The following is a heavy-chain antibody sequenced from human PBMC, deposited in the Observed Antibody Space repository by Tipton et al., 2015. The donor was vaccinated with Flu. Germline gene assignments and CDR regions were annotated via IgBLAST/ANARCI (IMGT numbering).Heavy chain of an antibody. CDR1: GGSISSYY. CDR3: ATNYYGSGRYGLS. J-gene: IGHJ5*02. CDR2: IYYSGST. Sequence: TLSLTCTVSGGSISSYYWSWIWQPPGKGLEWIGYIYYSGSTNYNPSLKSRVTISVDTSKNQFSLKLSSVTAADTAVYYCATNYYGSGRYGLSWGQGTLVTVSS. D-gene: IGHD3-10*01. V-gene: IGHV4-59*08.